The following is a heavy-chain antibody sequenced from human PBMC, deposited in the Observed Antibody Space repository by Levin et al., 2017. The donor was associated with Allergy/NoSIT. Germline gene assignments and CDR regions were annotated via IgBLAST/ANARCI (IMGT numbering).Heavy chain of an antibody. CDR2: IIPIFGTA. CDR1: GGTFSSYA. V-gene: IGHV1-69*13. D-gene: IGHD6-19*01. CDR3: ARGIAVAGPPPPSSFDY. Sequence: GASVKVSCKASGGTFSSYAISWVRQAPGQGLEWMGGIIPIFGTANYAQKFQGRVTITADESTSTAYMELSSLRSEDTAVYYCARGIAVAGPPPPSSFDYWGQGTLVTVSS. J-gene: IGHJ4*02.